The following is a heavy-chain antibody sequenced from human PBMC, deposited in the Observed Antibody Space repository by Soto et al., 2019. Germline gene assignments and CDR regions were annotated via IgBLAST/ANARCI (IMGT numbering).Heavy chain of an antibody. CDR1: GGSISSYY. J-gene: IGHJ4*02. Sequence: SETLSLTCTVSGGSISSYYWSWIRQPPGKGLEWIGYIYYSGSTNYNPSLKSRVTISVDTSKSQFSLKLSSVTAVDTAVYYCTRTVAGYFAYGGQGSLVTVSA. D-gene: IGHD6-19*01. V-gene: IGHV4-59*01. CDR2: IYYSGST. CDR3: TRTVAGYFAY.